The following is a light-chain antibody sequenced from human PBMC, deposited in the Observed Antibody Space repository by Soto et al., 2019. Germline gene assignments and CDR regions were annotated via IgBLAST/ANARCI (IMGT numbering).Light chain of an antibody. Sequence: EIQMTQSPSTLSGSVVDRVTITCPASQTISSWLALYQQKPGKAPKLLIYKASTLKSGVPSRFSGSGSGTEFTLTISTLQSEDFAIYYCQHYNNWPPWTFGQGTKVDIK. CDR3: QHYNNWPPWT. V-gene: IGKV1-5*03. J-gene: IGKJ1*01. CDR1: QTISSW. CDR2: KAS.